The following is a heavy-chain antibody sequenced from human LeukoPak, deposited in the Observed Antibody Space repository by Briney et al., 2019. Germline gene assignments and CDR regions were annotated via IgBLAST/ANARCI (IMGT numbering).Heavy chain of an antibody. V-gene: IGHV1-2*02. J-gene: IGHJ5*02. D-gene: IGHD5-24*01. Sequence: GASVKVSCKASGYTFTCYYMHWVRQAPGQGLEWMGWINPNSGGTNYAQKFQGRVTMTRDTSISTAYMELSRLRSDDTAVYYCARDPGVATIELSWFDPWGQGTLVTVSS. CDR2: INPNSGGT. CDR1: GYTFTCYY. CDR3: ARDPGVATIELSWFDP.